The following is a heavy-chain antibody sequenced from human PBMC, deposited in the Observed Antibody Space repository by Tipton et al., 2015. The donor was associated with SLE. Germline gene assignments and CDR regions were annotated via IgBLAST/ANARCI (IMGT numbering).Heavy chain of an antibody. CDR3: ARLVSWPYYFDY. Sequence: LRLSCTVSGGSISSSSYYWGWIRQPPGKGLEWIGSIYYSGSTYYNPSLKSRVTISVDTSKNQFSLKLSPVTAADTAVYYCARLVSWPYYFDYWGQGTLVTVPS. D-gene: IGHD6-13*01. CDR1: GGSISSSSYY. CDR2: IYYSGST. J-gene: IGHJ4*02. V-gene: IGHV4-39*07.